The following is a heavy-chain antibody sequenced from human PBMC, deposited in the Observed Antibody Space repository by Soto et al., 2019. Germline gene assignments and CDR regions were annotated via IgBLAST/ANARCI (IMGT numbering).Heavy chain of an antibody. CDR2: ISYDGSNT. D-gene: IGHD1-26*01. V-gene: IGHV3-30*18. J-gene: IGHJ4*02. CDR1: GFTFSSYG. Sequence: QVQLVESGGGVVQPGRSLRLSCVASGFTFSSYGMHWVRQAPGKGLEWVAIISYDGSNTYYADSVKGRFTISRDNSKNTLYLQMNSLRAEDTSVYYCAKEGGLSGSYYISSSYYVEYWGQGTLVTVSS. CDR3: AKEGGLSGSYYISSSYYVEY.